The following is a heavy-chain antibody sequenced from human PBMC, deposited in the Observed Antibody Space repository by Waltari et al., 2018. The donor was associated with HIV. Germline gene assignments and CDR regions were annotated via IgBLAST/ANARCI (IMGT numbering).Heavy chain of an antibody. Sequence: QVQLQESGPGLVKPSGTLSLTCAVSGGSITSSNWWSWVRQPPGKGVEWSGEIYHSGSTNDNPAHKGRGTRSLDKSKNQFALKLSSVTAADAALYYCAGSRSSGSSVYYGMDVWGQGTTVTVSS. J-gene: IGHJ6*02. V-gene: IGHV4-4*02. CDR2: IYHSGST. CDR3: AGSRSSGSSVYYGMDV. D-gene: IGHD3-22*01. CDR1: GGSITSSNW.